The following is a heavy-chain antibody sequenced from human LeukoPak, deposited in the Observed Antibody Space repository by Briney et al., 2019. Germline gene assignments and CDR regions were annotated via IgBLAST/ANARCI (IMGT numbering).Heavy chain of an antibody. V-gene: IGHV3-30*04. D-gene: IGHD4-17*01. Sequence: GGSLRLSCAASGFTFSSYAMHWVRQAPGKGLEWVAVISYDGSNKYYADSVKGRFTISRDNSKNTLYLQMNSLRAEDTAVYYCARESPPVGYGDYGLADYWGQGTLVTVSS. J-gene: IGHJ4*02. CDR1: GFTFSSYA. CDR2: ISYDGSNK. CDR3: ARESPPVGYGDYGLADY.